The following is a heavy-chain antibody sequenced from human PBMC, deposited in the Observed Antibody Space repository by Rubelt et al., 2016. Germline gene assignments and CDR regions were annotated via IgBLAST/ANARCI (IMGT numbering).Heavy chain of an antibody. D-gene: IGHD6-19*01. CDR3: ARCSSSDCQGLEL. Sequence: QVQLQESGPGLVKPSDTLSLTCAVSGYSISSTNWWGWIRQPPGKGLEWIGYIYYSGTTYYNPSLKSRVTMSLETSKNQFSLLLGAVTAVDTAVYYCARCSSSDCQGLELWGRGTLVTGSS. CDR2: IYYSGTT. J-gene: IGHJ2*01. V-gene: IGHV4-28*01. CDR1: GYSISSTNW.